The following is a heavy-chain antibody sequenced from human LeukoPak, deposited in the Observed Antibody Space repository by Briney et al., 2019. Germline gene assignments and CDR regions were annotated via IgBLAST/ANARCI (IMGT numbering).Heavy chain of an antibody. V-gene: IGHV3-21*01. J-gene: IGHJ4*02. CDR2: ISPDSGYI. Sequence: GGSLRLSCAASGFTFSSHSLTWVRQAPGKGLKWVTSISPDSGYIYYADSVKGRFTISRDNAENSLFLQMNSLGAEDTAVYYCAPFSAVTHYYFDYWGQGTLVTVSS. D-gene: IGHD6-13*01. CDR1: GFTFSSHS. CDR3: APFSAVTHYYFDY.